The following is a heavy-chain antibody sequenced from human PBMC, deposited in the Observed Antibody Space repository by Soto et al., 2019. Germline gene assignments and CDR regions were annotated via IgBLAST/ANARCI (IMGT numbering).Heavy chain of an antibody. CDR2: TFTGGST. CDR3: AKKPPSSIQGWAFGMDV. CDR1: GFSVTTNY. V-gene: IGHV3-53*02. D-gene: IGHD1-26*01. Sequence: EVQLVETGGGLIQPGGSLRLSCLASGFSVTTNYIIWVRQPPGKGLEWVSTTFTGGSTHYAASVKSRFSISRDNSKTTVYLQINNLRVEYTAVYYCAKKPPSSIQGWAFGMDVWGQGTRVSVSS. J-gene: IGHJ6*02.